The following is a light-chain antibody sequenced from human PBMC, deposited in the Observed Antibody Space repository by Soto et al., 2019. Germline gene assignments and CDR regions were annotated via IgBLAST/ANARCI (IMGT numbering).Light chain of an antibody. CDR1: ISDVGGYNY. CDR3: SSYTSSSTLV. V-gene: IGLV2-14*01. Sequence: QSALTQPASVSGSPGQSITISCTVTISDVGGYNYVSWYQQHPGKAPKLMIYDVSNRPSGVSNRFSGSKSGNTASLTISGLQAEDEADYYCSSYTSSSTLVFGGGTKVTVL. CDR2: DVS. J-gene: IGLJ2*01.